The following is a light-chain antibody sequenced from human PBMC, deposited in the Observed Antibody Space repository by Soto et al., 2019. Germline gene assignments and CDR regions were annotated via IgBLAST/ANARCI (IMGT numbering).Light chain of an antibody. J-gene: IGKJ1*01. CDR1: QSVSTTY. CDR3: QQYGSSRWT. Sequence: EIVLTQSPGTLSLSPGERATLSCRASQSVSTTYLAWYQQKPGQAPRLLIYGASSRATGIPDRFSGSGSGTDFTLTISRLEPEDFAGYYCQQYGSSRWTFGQGTKLEIK. CDR2: GAS. V-gene: IGKV3-20*01.